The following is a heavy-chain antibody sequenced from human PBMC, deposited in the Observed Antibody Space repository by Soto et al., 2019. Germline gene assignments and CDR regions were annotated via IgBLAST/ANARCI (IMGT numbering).Heavy chain of an antibody. CDR1: GYTFTSYA. J-gene: IGHJ3*01. CDR2: INAGNGYT. V-gene: IGHV1-3*01. Sequence: QVQLVQSGAEVKKPGASVKVSCKASGYTFTSYAMHWVRQAPGQRLEWMGWINAGNGYTKYSQKFQGRVTITRDTSASTAYMELSSRSSEDTAVYCCPRAADAFHLWGQGTMVTVSS. CDR3: PRAADAFHL.